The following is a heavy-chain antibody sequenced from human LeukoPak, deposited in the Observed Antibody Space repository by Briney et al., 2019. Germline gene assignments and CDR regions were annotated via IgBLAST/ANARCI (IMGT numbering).Heavy chain of an antibody. CDR1: GFTFSSYA. J-gene: IGHJ4*02. CDR2: ISGSGGST. Sequence: GGSLRLSCAASGFTFSSYAMSWVRQAPGKGLEWVSAISGSGGSTYYADSVEGRFTISRDNSKNTLYLQMNSLRAEDTAVYYCAKDSGSYQSYFDYWGQGTLVTVSS. V-gene: IGHV3-23*01. D-gene: IGHD1-26*01. CDR3: AKDSGSYQSYFDY.